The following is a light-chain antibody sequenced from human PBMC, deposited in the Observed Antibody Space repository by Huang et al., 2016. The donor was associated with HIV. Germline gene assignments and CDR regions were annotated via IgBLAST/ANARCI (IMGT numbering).Light chain of an antibody. CDR2: DVS. J-gene: IGKJ1*01. CDR3: QQRGNWPQT. CDR1: QSVSSY. V-gene: IGKV3-11*01. Sequence: EIVLTQSPATLSLSPGERATLSCRASQSVSSYLAWYKPKPGQAPRLLIYDVSTRATGIPARFSGSGSGTDFTLTISSLEPEDLAVYYCQQRGNWPQTFGQGTKVEIK.